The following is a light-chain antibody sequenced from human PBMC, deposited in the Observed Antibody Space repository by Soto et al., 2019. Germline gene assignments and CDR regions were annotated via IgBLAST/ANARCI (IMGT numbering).Light chain of an antibody. V-gene: IGKV3-20*01. CDR3: QQYGSSPLT. Sequence: EIVLTQSPDTLSLSPGERATLSCRANQSVSSSYLAWYQQKPGQAPRLLIYGASSRATGIPDRFSGSGSGTDFTLTISILEPEDFAVYYCQQYGSSPLTFGGGTKVEIK. CDR1: QSVSSSY. CDR2: GAS. J-gene: IGKJ4*01.